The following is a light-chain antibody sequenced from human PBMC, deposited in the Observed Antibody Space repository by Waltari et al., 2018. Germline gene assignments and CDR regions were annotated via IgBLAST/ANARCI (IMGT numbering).Light chain of an antibody. J-gene: IGLJ2*01. V-gene: IGLV3-19*01. CDR1: HLRSYY. Sequence: SSELTQDPAVSVALGQTVRITCQGDHLRSYYVSWYQQKPGQAPMLVIYDKDNRPSGIPERFSGSSSGNIASLTITGAQAEDEADYYCNSRDTRGNHFVVFGGETKLTVL. CDR3: NSRDTRGNHFVV. CDR2: DKD.